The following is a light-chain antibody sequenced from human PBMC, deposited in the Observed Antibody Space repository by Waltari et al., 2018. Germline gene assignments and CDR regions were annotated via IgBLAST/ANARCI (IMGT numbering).Light chain of an antibody. CDR3: AAWDGGVSGPHV. V-gene: IGLV1-47*01. CDR1: SSNHGSNY. CDR2: RND. J-gene: IGLJ1*01. Sequence: QSVLTQPPSASGTPGQRVTNSCSGSSSNHGSNYGYLYQHLPGTTPKLLIPRNDQRPSGVPDRFSGSKSGTSASLDISGLRSEDEGDYYCAAWDGGVSGPHVFGTGTKVTVL.